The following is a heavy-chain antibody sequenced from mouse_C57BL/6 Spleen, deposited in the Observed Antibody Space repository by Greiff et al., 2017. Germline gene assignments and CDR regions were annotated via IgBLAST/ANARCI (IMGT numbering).Heavy chain of an antibody. J-gene: IGHJ1*03. CDR1: GYTFTSYW. D-gene: IGHD4-1*01. Sequence: QVQLQQSGAELVMPGASVKLSCKASGYTFTSYWMHWVKQRPGQGLEWIGEIDPSDSYTNYNQKFKGKSTLTVDKSSSTAYMQLSSLTSEDSAVYYCARRPWAWYFDVWGTGTTVTVSS. CDR2: IDPSDSYT. CDR3: ARRPWAWYFDV. V-gene: IGHV1-69*01.